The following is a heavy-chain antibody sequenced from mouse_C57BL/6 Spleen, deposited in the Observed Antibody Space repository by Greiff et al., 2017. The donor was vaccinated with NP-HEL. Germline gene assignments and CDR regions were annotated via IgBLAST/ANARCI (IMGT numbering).Heavy chain of an antibody. CDR2: ISSGSSTI. CDR1: GFTFSDYG. Sequence: EVKVVESGGGLVKPGGSLKLSCAASGFTFSDYGMHWVRQAPEKGLEWVAYISSGSSTIYYADTVKGRFTISRDNAKNTLFLQMTSLRSEDTAMYYCARPLYGYWGQGTTLTVSS. D-gene: IGHD2-12*01. V-gene: IGHV5-17*01. J-gene: IGHJ2*01. CDR3: ARPLYGY.